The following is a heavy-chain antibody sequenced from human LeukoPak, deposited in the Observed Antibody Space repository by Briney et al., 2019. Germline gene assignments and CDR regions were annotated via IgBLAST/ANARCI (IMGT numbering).Heavy chain of an antibody. CDR3: AGQANNWFDP. J-gene: IGHJ5*02. Sequence: PGGSLRLSCAASGFTFSSYCMHWVRQARGKGLVWVSRLKFDGTITQYADSVKGRFTVSRDNAKNTLYLQMDSLRAEDTAVYYCAGQANNWFDPWGQGTLVTVSS. CDR2: LKFDGTIT. CDR1: GFTFSSYC. V-gene: IGHV3-74*03.